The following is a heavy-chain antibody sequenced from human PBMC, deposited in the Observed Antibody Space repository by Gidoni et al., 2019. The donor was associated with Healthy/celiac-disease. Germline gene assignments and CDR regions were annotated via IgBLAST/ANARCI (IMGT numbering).Heavy chain of an antibody. CDR2: INAGNGNT. CDR3: ARAAVADPSYYYYYMDV. D-gene: IGHD6-19*01. J-gene: IGHJ6*03. V-gene: IGHV1-3*01. CDR1: GSPFTRYD. Sequence: QVQLVQSGAEVKKPGASVKVSGKAYGSPFTRYDMHWVRQGPGQRLEWMGWINAGNGNTKYSQKFQGRVTITRDTSASTAYMELSSLRSEDTAVYYCARAAVADPSYYYYYMDVWGKGTTVTVSS.